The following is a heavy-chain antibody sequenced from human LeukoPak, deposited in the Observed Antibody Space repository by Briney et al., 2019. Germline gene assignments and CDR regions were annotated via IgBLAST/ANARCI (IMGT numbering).Heavy chain of an antibody. V-gene: IGHV3-9*01. CDR2: IDWNSGRI. CDR3: ARPRYCSGGNCYCDY. CDR1: GFISDHA. D-gene: IGHD2-15*01. J-gene: IGHJ4*02. Sequence: PGRSLRLSCTASGFISDHAMHWVRQAPGKGLEWVSGIDWNSGRIGYGESVKGRFTVSRDNAKDSLYLQMNSLRAEDTAIYYCARPRYCSGGNCYCDYWGQGTLVTVSS.